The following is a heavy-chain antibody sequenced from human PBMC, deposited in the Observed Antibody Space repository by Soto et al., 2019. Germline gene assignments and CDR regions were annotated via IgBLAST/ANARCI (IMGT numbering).Heavy chain of an antibody. Sequence: QVQLVQSGAEVKKPGSSVKVSCKASGGTFSTNTISWVRQAPGQGLEWMGGIMPIFGSANYAQKFQGRVTITADEYTRTGYRELSRLRSEDTAVYYCARQFDSDTSGYYYAYWGQGTLVIVSS. V-gene: IGHV1-69*01. CDR1: GGTFSTNT. D-gene: IGHD3-22*01. CDR3: ARQFDSDTSGYYYAY. J-gene: IGHJ4*02. CDR2: IMPIFGSA.